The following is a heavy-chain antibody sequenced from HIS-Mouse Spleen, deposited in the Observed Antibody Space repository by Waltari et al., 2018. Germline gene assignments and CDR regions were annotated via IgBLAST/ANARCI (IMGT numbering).Heavy chain of an antibody. J-gene: IGHJ5*02. CDR3: ATEPKLGNWFDP. Sequence: QVQLVQSGAEVKKPGASVKVSCKASGYTFTGYYMHWVRQAPGQGLEWMEWINPNSGGTNYAPKFQVRVTMTRDTSISTAYMELSRLRSDDTAVYYCATEPKLGNWFDPWGQGTLVTVSS. D-gene: IGHD7-27*01. V-gene: IGHV1-2*02. CDR2: INPNSGGT. CDR1: GYTFTGYY.